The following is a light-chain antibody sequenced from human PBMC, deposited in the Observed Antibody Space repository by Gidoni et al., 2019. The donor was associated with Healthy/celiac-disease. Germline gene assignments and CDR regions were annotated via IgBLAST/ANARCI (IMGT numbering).Light chain of an antibody. Sequence: DIQMNQSPSSLSASVGDRVTITCRASQSISSYLNWYQQKPGKAPKLLIYAASSLQSGVPSRFSGSGSGTDFTLTISSLQPEDFATYYCQQSYSTPYTFXQXTKLXIK. CDR3: QQSYSTPYT. V-gene: IGKV1-39*01. J-gene: IGKJ2*01. CDR2: AAS. CDR1: QSISSY.